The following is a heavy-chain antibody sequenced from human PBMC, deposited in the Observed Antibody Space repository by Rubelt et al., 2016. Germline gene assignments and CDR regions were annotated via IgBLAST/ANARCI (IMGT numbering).Heavy chain of an antibody. J-gene: IGHJ5*02. D-gene: IGHD3-10*01. CDR2: FSYSGST. CDR1: GGSISSFY. CDR3: ASLGNWFDP. V-gene: IGHV4-59*08. Sequence: QVQLQVSGPGLVKSSETLSLTCTVSGGSISSFYWSWVRQPPGKGLEWIADFSYSGSTTYIPSLKSRVTISVDTSKSQFSLRLRSVTAADTAVYYCASLGNWFDPWGQGTLVTVSS.